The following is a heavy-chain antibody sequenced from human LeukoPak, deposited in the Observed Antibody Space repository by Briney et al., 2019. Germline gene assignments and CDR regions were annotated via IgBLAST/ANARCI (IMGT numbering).Heavy chain of an antibody. V-gene: IGHV3-53*01. D-gene: IGHD3-10*01. CDR2: IYSGGRT. J-gene: IGHJ3*02. CDR1: GFIVSSNY. Sequence: PGGSLRLSCAASGFIVSSNYMSWVRQAPGKGLEWVSVIYSGGRTYYADSVKGRFTISRDNSRNTLYLQMNSLRAEDTAVYYCARGLGRELDGAFDIWGQGTMATVSS. CDR3: ARGLGRELDGAFDI.